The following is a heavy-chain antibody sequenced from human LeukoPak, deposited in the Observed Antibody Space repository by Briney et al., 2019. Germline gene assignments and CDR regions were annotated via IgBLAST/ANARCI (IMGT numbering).Heavy chain of an antibody. CDR3: AKKAAAGYFDY. CDR1: GFTFSSYA. D-gene: IGHD6-13*01. CDR2: ISVSVGST. J-gene: IGHJ4*02. V-gene: IGHV3-23*01. Sequence: GRSLRLSCAASGFTFSSYAMSWVRQAPRRRLEWVSAISVSVGSTYYADSVKGRFTISRDNSKNTLYLQMNSLRAEDTAVYYCAKKAAAGYFDYWGQGTLVTVSS.